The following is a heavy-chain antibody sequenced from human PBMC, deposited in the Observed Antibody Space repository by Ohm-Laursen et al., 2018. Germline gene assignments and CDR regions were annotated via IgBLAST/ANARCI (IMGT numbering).Heavy chain of an antibody. V-gene: IGHV3-23*01. CDR2: ISNNGAGT. CDR1: GFAFSSDT. D-gene: IGHD2-15*01. Sequence: GSLRLSCAASGFAFSSDTMSWVRQAPGKGLGWVSSISNNGAGTYYADSVKGRFTISRDNSKNTLYLQMNSLRAEDTAIYYCVKGRLAGAFDYWGQGTLVTVSS. CDR3: VKGRLAGAFDY. J-gene: IGHJ4*02.